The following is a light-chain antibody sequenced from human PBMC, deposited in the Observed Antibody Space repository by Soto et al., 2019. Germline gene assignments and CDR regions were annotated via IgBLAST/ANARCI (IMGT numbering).Light chain of an antibody. CDR1: SSDVGGYNY. CDR3: SSYTSSSLLYV. CDR2: DVS. V-gene: IGLV2-14*01. Sequence: QSVLTQPGSVSGSPGQSITISCTGTSSDVGGYNYVSWYQQHPGKAPKLMIYDVSNRPSGVSNRFSGSKSGNTASLTISGLQAEDEADYYCSSYTSSSLLYVFGTGTKLTVL. J-gene: IGLJ1*01.